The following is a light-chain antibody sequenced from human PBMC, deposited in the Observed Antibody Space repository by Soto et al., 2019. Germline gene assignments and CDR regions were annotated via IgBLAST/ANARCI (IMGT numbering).Light chain of an antibody. CDR2: GAS. CDR1: QSVSNNY. CDR3: QQYGSSGT. J-gene: IGKJ1*01. Sequence: EIWLTQYPGTLSLSPGERATLSCRASQSVSNNYLAWYQQKPGQAPRLLIYGASNRATGIPDRLSGSGSGTEFTLTISRLQPEDFAVYYCQQYGSSGTFGHGTKVDIK. V-gene: IGKV3-20*01.